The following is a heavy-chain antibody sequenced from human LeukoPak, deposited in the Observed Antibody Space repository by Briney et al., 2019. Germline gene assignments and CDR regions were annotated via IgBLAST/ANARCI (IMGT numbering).Heavy chain of an antibody. J-gene: IGHJ6*03. CDR3: ARASEDYDFWSGLRYYYYYMDV. CDR2: MNPNSGNT. V-gene: IGHV1-8*03. CDR1: GYTFTSYD. D-gene: IGHD3-3*01. Sequence: ASVKVSCKASGYTFTSYDINWVRQATGQGLEWMGWMNPNSGNTGYAQKFRGRVTITRNTSISTAYMELSSLRSEDTAVYYCARASEDYDFWSGLRYYYYYMDVWGKGTTVTVSS.